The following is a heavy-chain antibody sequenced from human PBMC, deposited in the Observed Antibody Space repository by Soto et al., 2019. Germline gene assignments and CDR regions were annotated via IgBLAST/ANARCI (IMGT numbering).Heavy chain of an antibody. CDR1: GFTFSSYS. CDR2: ISSSSSYI. V-gene: IGHV3-21*03. CDR3: ARQALWSGPEWYFER. J-gene: IGHJ2*01. D-gene: IGHD3-3*01. Sequence: EVQLVESGGGLVKPGGSLRLSCAASGFTFSSYSMNWVRQAPGKGLEWVSSISSSSSYIYYADSVKGRFTISRDNAKNLLYPQMNSRRAENTPAYYCARQALWSGPEWYFERWGRGTLVALSS.